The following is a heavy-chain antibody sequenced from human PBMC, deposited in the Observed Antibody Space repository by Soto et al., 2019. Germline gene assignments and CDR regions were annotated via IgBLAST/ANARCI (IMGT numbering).Heavy chain of an antibody. D-gene: IGHD2-15*01. CDR1: GGTFSRYA. CDR2: IIPIFGTA. Sequence: AAVKVSCKASGGTFSRYAISWVRQAPGQGLEWMGGIIPIFGTANYAQKFQGRVTITADESTSTAYMELSSLRSDDTAVYYCAREPQSTAATPHNGMAVSGQGSTVTVSS. V-gene: IGHV1-69*13. J-gene: IGHJ6*02. CDR3: AREPQSTAATPHNGMAV.